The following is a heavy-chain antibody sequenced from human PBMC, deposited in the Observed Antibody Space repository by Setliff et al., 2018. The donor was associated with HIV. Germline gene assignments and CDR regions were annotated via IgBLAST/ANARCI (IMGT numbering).Heavy chain of an antibody. D-gene: IGHD2-21*01. Sequence: PSETLSLTCTVSGGSISSDDYYWNWIRQPPGKGLEWIGYITYSGSAYYNPSLKSRVTISVDTSKNQFSLNLSSVTAADTAVYYCARDPQRGDGYSFDYWGQGTLVTVSS. CDR2: ITYSGSA. CDR3: ARDPQRGDGYSFDY. V-gene: IGHV4-30-4*08. CDR1: GGSISSDDYY. J-gene: IGHJ4*02.